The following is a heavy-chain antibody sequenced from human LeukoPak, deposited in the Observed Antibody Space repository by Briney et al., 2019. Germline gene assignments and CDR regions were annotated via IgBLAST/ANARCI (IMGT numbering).Heavy chain of an antibody. Sequence: ASVKVSCKASSYTFTTYGITWVRQAPGQGLEWMGWINPYNGNTNYAQKLQGRVTMTTDTSTSTAYMVLRSLRSDDTAVYYCARDSGDTMVRGVIKGKWFDPWGQGTLVTVSS. D-gene: IGHD3-10*01. V-gene: IGHV1-18*01. J-gene: IGHJ5*02. CDR3: ARDSGDTMVRGVIKGKWFDP. CDR1: SYTFTTYG. CDR2: INPYNGNT.